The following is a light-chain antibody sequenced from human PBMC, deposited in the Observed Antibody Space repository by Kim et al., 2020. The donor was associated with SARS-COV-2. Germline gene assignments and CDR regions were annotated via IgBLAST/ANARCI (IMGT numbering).Light chain of an antibody. CDR1: QSISNY. CDR3: QQRSDWWT. J-gene: IGKJ1*01. Sequence: EIVMTQSPDTLSLPPGERATLSCRASQSISNYLAWYQQRPGQAPRLLIYNASNRATDIPARFSGSGSGTDFTLTISSLEPEDFAVYYCQQRSDWWTFGQGTKVDIK. V-gene: IGKV3-11*01. CDR2: NAS.